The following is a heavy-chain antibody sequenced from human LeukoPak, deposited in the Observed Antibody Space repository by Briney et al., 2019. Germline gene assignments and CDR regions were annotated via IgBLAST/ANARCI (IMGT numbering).Heavy chain of an antibody. CDR2: IYYSGST. Sequence: SQTLSLTCTVSGGSISSGDYYWSWIRQPPGKGLEWIGYIYYSGSTYYNPSLKSRVTISVNTSKNQFSLKLSSVTAADTAVYYCARAITSGYDYFDYWGQGTLVTVSS. V-gene: IGHV4-30-4*01. J-gene: IGHJ4*02. CDR3: ARAITSGYDYFDY. D-gene: IGHD5-12*01. CDR1: GGSISSGDYY.